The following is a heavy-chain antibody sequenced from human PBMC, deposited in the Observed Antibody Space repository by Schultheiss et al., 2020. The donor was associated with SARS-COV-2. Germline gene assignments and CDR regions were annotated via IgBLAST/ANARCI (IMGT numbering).Heavy chain of an antibody. V-gene: IGHV4-59*11. Sequence: SETLSLTCTVSGGSISSLYCSWIRQPPGKGLDWIACIYNSGSTNYNPSLKSRLTISVDTSKNQFSLKLSSVTAADTAVYYCARGRGIVVVVAHSPFDYWGQGTLVTVSS. CDR1: GGSISSLY. J-gene: IGHJ4*02. CDR2: IYNSGST. CDR3: ARGRGIVVVVAHSPFDY. D-gene: IGHD2-15*01.